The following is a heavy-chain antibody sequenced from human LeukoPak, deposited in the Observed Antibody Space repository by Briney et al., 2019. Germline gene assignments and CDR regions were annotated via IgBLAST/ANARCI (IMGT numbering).Heavy chain of an antibody. CDR2: IYYSGST. D-gene: IGHD2-15*01. J-gene: IGHJ1*01. Sequence: SETLSLTCTVSGGSISTYYWSWIRQPPGKGLEWIGYIYYSGSTSYNPSLKSRITISVDTFKNQFSLKLSSVTAADTAVYYCARDTGVVVGYFQHWGQGTLVTVSS. CDR1: GGSISTYY. CDR3: ARDTGVVVGYFQH. V-gene: IGHV4-59*01.